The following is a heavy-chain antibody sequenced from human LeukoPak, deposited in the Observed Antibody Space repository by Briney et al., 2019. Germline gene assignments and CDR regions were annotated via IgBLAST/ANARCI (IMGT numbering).Heavy chain of an antibody. CDR3: ASSPPSWSGYWRGLYGMDV. J-gene: IGHJ6*02. Sequence: PSQTLSLTCTVSGGSISSGGYYWSWIRQHPGKGLEWIGYIYYSGSTYYNPSLKSRVTISVDTSKNQFSLKLSSVTAADTAVYYCASSPPSWSGYWRGLYGMDVWGQGTTVTVSS. CDR2: IYYSGST. V-gene: IGHV4-31*03. CDR1: GGSISSGGYY. D-gene: IGHD3-3*01.